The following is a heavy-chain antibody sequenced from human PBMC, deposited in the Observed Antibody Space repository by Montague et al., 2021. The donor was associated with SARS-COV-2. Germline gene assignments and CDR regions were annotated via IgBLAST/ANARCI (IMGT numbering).Heavy chain of an antibody. Sequence: SLRLSCAASGFTFSSYEMNWVRQAPGKGLEWVSYISSSGSTIYYADSVKGRFTISRDNAKNSLYLQMNSLRAEDTAVYYCAREKRRITSFGVVIIEYFDLWGRGTPVTVSS. CDR3: AREKRRITSFGVVIIEYFDL. V-gene: IGHV3-48*03. CDR2: ISSSGSTI. J-gene: IGHJ2*01. CDR1: GFTFSSYE. D-gene: IGHD3-3*01.